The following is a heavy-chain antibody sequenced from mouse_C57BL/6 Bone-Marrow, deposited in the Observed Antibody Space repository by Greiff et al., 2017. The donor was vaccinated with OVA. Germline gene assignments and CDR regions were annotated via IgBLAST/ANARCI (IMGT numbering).Heavy chain of an antibody. CDR1: GYTFTSYW. CDR3: ARRELYSNYAWFAY. Sequence: QVQLQQPGAELVKPGASVKMSCKASGYTFTSYWITWVKQRPGQGLEWIGDIYPGSGSTNYNEKFKSKATLTVDTSSSTAYMQLSSLTSEDSAVYYWARRELYSNYAWFAYWGQGTLVTVSA. J-gene: IGHJ3*01. CDR2: IYPGSGST. V-gene: IGHV1-55*01. D-gene: IGHD2-5*01.